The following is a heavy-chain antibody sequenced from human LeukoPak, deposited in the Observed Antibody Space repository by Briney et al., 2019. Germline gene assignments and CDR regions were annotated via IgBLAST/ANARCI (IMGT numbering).Heavy chain of an antibody. CDR1: GGSISSSSSF. V-gene: IGHV4-39*01. Sequence: SETLSLTCTISGGSISSSSSFWGWIRQPPGKGLEWIGSVYYGGGTYYNPSLKSRVTISLDASKNQFSLKVTSVTAADTAVYYCARGLLRPRYGSGSTNFDYWGQGTLVTVSS. J-gene: IGHJ4*02. CDR3: ARGLLRPRYGSGSTNFDY. D-gene: IGHD3-10*01. CDR2: VYYGGGT.